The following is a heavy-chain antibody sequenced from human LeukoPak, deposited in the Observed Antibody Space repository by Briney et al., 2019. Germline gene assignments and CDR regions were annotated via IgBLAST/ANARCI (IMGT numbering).Heavy chain of an antibody. J-gene: IGHJ6*02. D-gene: IGHD5-12*01. CDR1: GFTFSDYN. Sequence: GGSLRLSCAASGFTFSDYNVNWVRQPPGKGLEWVSYISSSSSTIYYADSVKGRFTISRDNAKNSLYLQMNSLRAEDTAVYYCAKNMGSGYDYYYYGMDVWGQGTTVTVSS. CDR2: ISSSSSTI. V-gene: IGHV3-48*01. CDR3: AKNMGSGYDYYYYGMDV.